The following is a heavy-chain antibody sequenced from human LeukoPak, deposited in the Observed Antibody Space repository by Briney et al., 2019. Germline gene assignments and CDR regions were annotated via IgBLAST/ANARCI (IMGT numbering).Heavy chain of an antibody. V-gene: IGHV4-39*07. CDR1: GGSISSDSYY. CDR3: ARWYDDYIWGRKSYRYFDY. Sequence: SETLSLTCTVSGGSISSDSYYWGWIRQPPGKGLQWIGCIYYSGSTYYKPSLKSRVTISVDTSKNQFSLKLSSVTAADTAVYYCARWYDDYIWGRKSYRYFDYWGQGTLVTVSS. D-gene: IGHD3-16*01. J-gene: IGHJ4*02. CDR2: IYYSGST.